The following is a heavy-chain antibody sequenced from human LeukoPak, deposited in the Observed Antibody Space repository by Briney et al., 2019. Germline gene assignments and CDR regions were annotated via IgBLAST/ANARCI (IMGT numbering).Heavy chain of an antibody. Sequence: PSETLSLTCTVSGYSISSGYYWGWIRQPPGKGLEWIGSIYHSGSTYYNPSHKSRVTISVDTSKNQFSLKLSSVTAADTAVYYCAREEMATIPGSFDYWGQGTLVTVSS. CDR1: GYSISSGYY. CDR3: AREEMATIPGSFDY. V-gene: IGHV4-38-2*02. J-gene: IGHJ4*02. D-gene: IGHD5-24*01. CDR2: IYHSGST.